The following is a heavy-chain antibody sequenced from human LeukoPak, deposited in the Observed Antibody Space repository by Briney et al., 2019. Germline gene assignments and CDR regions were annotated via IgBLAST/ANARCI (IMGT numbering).Heavy chain of an antibody. CDR1: GYSFTTYW. V-gene: IGHV5-51*01. Sequence: KGGESLKISCKGSGYSFTTYWIGWVRQMPGKGLEWMGIIYPDNSDTRYSPSFQGQVTISADKSISTAYLQWSSLKASDTAMYYCARRCSGGGCYSVSAFDIWGQGTMVTVSS. CDR3: ARRCSGGGCYSVSAFDI. J-gene: IGHJ3*02. CDR2: IYPDNSDT. D-gene: IGHD2-15*01.